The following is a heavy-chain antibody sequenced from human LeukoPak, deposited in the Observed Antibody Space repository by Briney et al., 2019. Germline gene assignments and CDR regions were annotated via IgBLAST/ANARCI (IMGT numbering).Heavy chain of an antibody. Sequence: PSETLSLTCTVSGGSISNYYWSWIRQSAGKGLEWIGRIYTSGSTNYNPSLKSRVSMSVDTSKNQFSLTLRAVTAADTAVYYCARESGYYYDTSGYTFDYWGQGILVSVSS. CDR2: IYTSGST. D-gene: IGHD3-22*01. V-gene: IGHV4-4*07. J-gene: IGHJ4*02. CDR3: ARESGYYYDTSGYTFDY. CDR1: GGSISNYY.